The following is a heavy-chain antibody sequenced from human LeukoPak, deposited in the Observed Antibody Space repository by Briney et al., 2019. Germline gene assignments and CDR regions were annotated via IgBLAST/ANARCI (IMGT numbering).Heavy chain of an antibody. V-gene: IGHV3-11*03. CDR1: GFTFSDFA. Sequence: PGRSLRLSCAASGFTFSDFAMHWVRQAPGKGLEWVSYISSSSSYTNYADSVKGRFTISRDNAKNSLYLQMNSLRAEDTAVYYCARQQRYCSGGSCYLLDYWGQGTLVTVSS. D-gene: IGHD2-15*01. J-gene: IGHJ4*02. CDR3: ARQQRYCSGGSCYLLDY. CDR2: ISSSSSYT.